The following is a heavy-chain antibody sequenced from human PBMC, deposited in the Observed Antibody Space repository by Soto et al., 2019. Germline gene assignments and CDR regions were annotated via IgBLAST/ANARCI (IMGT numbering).Heavy chain of an antibody. CDR3: ARATTDYYYYYMDV. V-gene: IGHV4-59*01. CDR2: IYYSGST. J-gene: IGHJ6*03. CDR1: GGSISSYY. D-gene: IGHD1-1*01. Sequence: SETLSLTCTVSGGSISSYYWSWIRQPPGKGLEWIGYIYYSGSTNYNPSLKSRVTISVDTSKNQFSLKLSSVTAADTAVYYCARATTDYYYYYMDVWGKGTTVTVSS.